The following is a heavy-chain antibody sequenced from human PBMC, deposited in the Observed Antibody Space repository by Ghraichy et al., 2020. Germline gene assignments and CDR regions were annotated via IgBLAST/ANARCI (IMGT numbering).Heavy chain of an antibody. V-gene: IGHV3-7*01. D-gene: IGHD3-10*01. CDR1: GFSFSTYW. CDR2: IKEDGSEK. J-gene: IGHJ3*02. CDR3: ARGAGGSNWDHVPDI. Sequence: GESLNISCAASGFSFSTYWMNWVRQAPGKGLEWVANIKEDGSEKYYGDSVKGRFTISRDNAKNSLYLQINSLRAEDTAVYYCARGAGGSNWDHVPDIWGEGTMVTVSS.